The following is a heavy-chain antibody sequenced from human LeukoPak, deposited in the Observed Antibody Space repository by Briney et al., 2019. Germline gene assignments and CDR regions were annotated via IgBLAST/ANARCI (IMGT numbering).Heavy chain of an antibody. Sequence: ASVKVSCTASGYTFTSYAMHWVRQAPGQRLEWMGWINAGNGNKKYSQKFQGRVTITRDTSASTAYMELSSLRSDDTAVYYCARKHSSSWYEGIDYWGQGTLVTVSS. CDR3: ARKHSSSWYEGIDY. CDR2: INAGNGNK. J-gene: IGHJ4*02. V-gene: IGHV1-3*01. D-gene: IGHD6-13*01. CDR1: GYTFTSYA.